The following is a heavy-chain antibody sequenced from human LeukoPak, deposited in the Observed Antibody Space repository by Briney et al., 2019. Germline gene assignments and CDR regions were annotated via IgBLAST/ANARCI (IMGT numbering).Heavy chain of an antibody. CDR1: GVSITSNY. CDR3: ARSSGHRYGDFDY. D-gene: IGHD5-18*01. CDR2: THHSGAT. Sequence: PSETLSLTCSVSGVSITSNYWSWIRQPPGKGLEWLGYTHHSGATSYNPSLKSRSTMSLDTSNNQFSLKLSSVTAADTAVYYCARSSGHRYGDFDYWGQGNLVTVSS. V-gene: IGHV4-59*01. J-gene: IGHJ4*02.